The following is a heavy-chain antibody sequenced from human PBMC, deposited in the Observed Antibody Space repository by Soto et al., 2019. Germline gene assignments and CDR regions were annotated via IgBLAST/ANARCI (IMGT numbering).Heavy chain of an antibody. V-gene: IGHV3-23*01. D-gene: IGHD1-7*01. CDR2: SSATGAGT. J-gene: IGHJ4*02. Sequence: PGGSLRLSCAASGFTFSSYGMTWVRQAPGKGLEWVSFSSATGAGTYYADSVKGRFTIPRDNSKNTLYLQMTSLRADDTAVYYCAKDRRAGGNYGFYSDFWGQGALVTVSS. CDR1: GFTFSSYG. CDR3: AKDRRAGGNYGFYSDF.